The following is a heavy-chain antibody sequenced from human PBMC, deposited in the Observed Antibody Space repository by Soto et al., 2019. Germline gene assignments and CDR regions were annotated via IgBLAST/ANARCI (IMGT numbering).Heavy chain of an antibody. CDR2: IIPIIGAP. CDR3: ARLSGTTEWTRGMDV. V-gene: IGHV1-69*08. Sequence: VELEQSGAEVKKPGSSVKVSCTTSGDILSGYTFSWVRQAPGQGLEWMGRIIPIIGAPFSTQKFQDRVAFTAEISTNRVYMDLRSLTSEDTAVYYCARLSGTTEWTRGMDVWGKGTTVTVSS. J-gene: IGHJ6*04. CDR1: GDILSGYT. D-gene: IGHD1-1*01.